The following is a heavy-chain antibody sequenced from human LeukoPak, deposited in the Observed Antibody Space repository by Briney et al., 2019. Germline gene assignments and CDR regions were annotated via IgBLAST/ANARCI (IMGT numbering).Heavy chain of an antibody. CDR1: GASISNYY. CDR3: ARSPNDAFDI. Sequence: SETLSLTCTVSGASISNYYWSWIRQPPGKGLEWIGYIYYSGSTNYNPSLKSRVTISVDTSKNQFSLKLSSVTAADTAVYYCARSPNDAFDIWGQGTMVTVSS. CDR2: IYYSGST. J-gene: IGHJ3*02. V-gene: IGHV4-59*01.